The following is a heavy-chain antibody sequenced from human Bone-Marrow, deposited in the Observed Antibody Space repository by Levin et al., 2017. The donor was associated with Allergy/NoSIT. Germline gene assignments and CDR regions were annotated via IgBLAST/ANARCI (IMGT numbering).Heavy chain of an antibody. Sequence: GESLKISCAASGLTFSNLWMSWVRQAPGKGLEWVGRIRSKSAGGATDYGAPVKGRFTISRDDSKDTLYLQMNSLKTEDTAVYYCATDVEKGAFDIWGQGTMVAVSS. CDR3: ATDVEKGAFDI. CDR2: IRSKSAGGAT. CDR1: GLTFSNLW. J-gene: IGHJ3*02. V-gene: IGHV3-15*01.